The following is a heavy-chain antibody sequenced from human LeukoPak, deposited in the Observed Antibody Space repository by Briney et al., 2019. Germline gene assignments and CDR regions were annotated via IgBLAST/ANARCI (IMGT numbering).Heavy chain of an antibody. CDR1: GFIFSSYW. CDR3: ARARYCSGGTCRMWDY. V-gene: IGHV3-7*04. CDR2: IKQDGSEK. D-gene: IGHD2-15*01. J-gene: IGHJ4*02. Sequence: PGGSLRLSCAASGFIFSSYWMTWVRQAPGKGLEWVASIKQDGSEKYYVDSVKGRFTISRDNAKNSLYLQMNSLRAEDTAVYYCARARYCSGGTCRMWDYWGQGTLVTVSS.